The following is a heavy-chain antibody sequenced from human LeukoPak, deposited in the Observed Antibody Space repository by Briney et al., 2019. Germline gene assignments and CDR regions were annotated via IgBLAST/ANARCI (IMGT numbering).Heavy chain of an antibody. CDR3: ARQSSGWSYYFGY. D-gene: IGHD6-19*01. Sequence: GGSLRLSCAASGFTFSSYSMNWVRQAPGKGLEWVSSISSSSSYIYYADSVKGRFTISRDNAKNSLYLQMNSLRAEDTAVYYCARQSSGWSYYFGYWGQGTLVTVSS. CDR1: GFTFSSYS. J-gene: IGHJ4*02. CDR2: ISSSSSYI. V-gene: IGHV3-21*01.